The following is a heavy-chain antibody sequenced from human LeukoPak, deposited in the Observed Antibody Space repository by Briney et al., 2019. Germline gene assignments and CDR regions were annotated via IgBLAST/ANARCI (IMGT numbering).Heavy chain of an antibody. CDR3: ARGRWELRGLDY. V-gene: IGHV1-8*01. D-gene: IGHD1-26*01. CDR2: MNPNSGNT. CDR1: GYTFTSYD. Sequence: ASVKVSCKASGYTFTSYDINWVRQATGQGLEWMGWMNPNSGNTGYAQKFQGRVTVTRNTSISTAYMELSSLRSEDAAVYYCARGRWELRGLDYWGQGTLVTVSS. J-gene: IGHJ4*02.